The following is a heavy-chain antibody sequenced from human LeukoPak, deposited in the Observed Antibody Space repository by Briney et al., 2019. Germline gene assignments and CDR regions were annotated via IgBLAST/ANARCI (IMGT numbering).Heavy chain of an antibody. CDR3: ARDSHPLGYCSSTSCRNGRFDY. CDR1: GFTFSTYS. CDR2: ISSSSSYI. J-gene: IGHJ4*02. Sequence: PGGSLRLSCAASGFTFSTYSMSWVRQAPGKGLEGVSSISSSSSYIYYADSVKGRFTISRDNAKNSLYLQMNSLRAEDTAVYYCARDSHPLGYCSSTSCRNGRFDYWGQGTLVTVSS. V-gene: IGHV3-21*01. D-gene: IGHD2-2*01.